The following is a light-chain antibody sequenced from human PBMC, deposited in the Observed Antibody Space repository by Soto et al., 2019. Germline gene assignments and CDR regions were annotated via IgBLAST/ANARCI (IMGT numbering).Light chain of an antibody. V-gene: IGLV1-40*01. CDR1: SSNIGAGYD. CDR2: GNS. CDR3: QSYDSSLSGSLV. Sequence: QSALTQPPSGSGAPGQRVTISCTGSSSNIGAGYDVHWYQQLPGTAPKLLIYGNSNRPSGVPDRFSGSKSGTSASLAITGLQAEDEADYYCQSYDSSLSGSLVFGGGTKLTVL. J-gene: IGLJ2*01.